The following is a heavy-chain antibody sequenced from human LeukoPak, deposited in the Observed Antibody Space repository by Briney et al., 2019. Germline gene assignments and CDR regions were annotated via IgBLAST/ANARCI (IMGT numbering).Heavy chain of an antibody. V-gene: IGHV3-30-3*01. CDR2: ISYDGSNK. Sequence: GRSLRLSCSASGFTFSSYAMHWVRQAPGKGLEWVAVISYDGSNKYYADSVKGRFTISRDNSKNTLYLQMNSLRAEDTAVYYCAGGIEELRYYYYYMDVWGKGTTVTVSS. J-gene: IGHJ6*03. D-gene: IGHD1-7*01. CDR3: AGGIEELRYYYYYMDV. CDR1: GFTFSSYA.